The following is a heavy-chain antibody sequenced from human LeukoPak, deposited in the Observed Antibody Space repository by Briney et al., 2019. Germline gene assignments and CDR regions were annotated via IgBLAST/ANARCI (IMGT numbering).Heavy chain of an antibody. CDR3: AKELERVGY. CDR1: GFTFSNFN. J-gene: IGHJ4*02. V-gene: IGHV3-33*06. Sequence: GRSLRLSCAVSGFTFSNFNMHWVRQAPGKGLEWVAVIWYDGSNRYYADSVRGRFTVSRGNSKRTLYLQMNSLRVEDTAVYYCAKELERVGYWGQGTRVTVSS. CDR2: IWYDGSNR. D-gene: IGHD1-1*01.